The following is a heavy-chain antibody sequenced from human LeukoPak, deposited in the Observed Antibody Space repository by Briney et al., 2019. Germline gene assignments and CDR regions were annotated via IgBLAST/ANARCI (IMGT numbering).Heavy chain of an antibody. J-gene: IGHJ6*03. CDR3: ARDPGGAGEHYYYYMDV. CDR1: GYTFTSYY. V-gene: IGHV1-46*01. CDR2: INPSGGST. D-gene: IGHD3-16*01. Sequence: GASVKVSCKASGYTFTSYYMHWVRQAPGQGLEWMGIINPSGGSTSYAQKFQGRVTMTRDTSTSTVYMELSSPRSEDTAVYYCARDPGGAGEHYYYYMDVWGKGTTVTISS.